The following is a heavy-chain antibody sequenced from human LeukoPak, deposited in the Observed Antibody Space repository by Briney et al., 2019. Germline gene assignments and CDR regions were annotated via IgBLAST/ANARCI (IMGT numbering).Heavy chain of an antibody. CDR3: APKEWVPYYFDS. D-gene: IGHD3-3*01. Sequence: SQTLSLTCTVSGGSLSSGNDYWGWIRDPPGKGLEGIGYIYYSGGTYYNPSLKSRVTISVDTSKNQFSLKLTSVTAADTAVYYCAPKEWVPYYFDSWGQGTLVTVSS. CDR1: GGSLSSGNDY. J-gene: IGHJ4*02. CDR2: IYYSGGT. V-gene: IGHV4-30-4*01.